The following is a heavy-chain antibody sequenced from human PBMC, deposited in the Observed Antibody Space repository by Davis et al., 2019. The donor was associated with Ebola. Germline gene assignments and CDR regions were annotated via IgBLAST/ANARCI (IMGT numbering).Heavy chain of an antibody. CDR2: MYYSGST. V-gene: IGHV4-61*01. D-gene: IGHD2-2*01. J-gene: IGHJ4*02. CDR1: GGSVSSVSYY. CDR3: AKHGTPTAI. Sequence: MPSETLSLTCTVSGGSVSSVSYYWSWIRQPPGKGLEWIGYMYYSGSTKYNPSLKSRVTISVDTSKNQFSLKLSSVTAADTAVYYCAKHGTPTAIGGQGTLVTVSS.